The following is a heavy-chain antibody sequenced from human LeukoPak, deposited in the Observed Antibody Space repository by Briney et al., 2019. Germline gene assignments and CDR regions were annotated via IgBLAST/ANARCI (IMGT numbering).Heavy chain of an antibody. Sequence: GGPLRLSCAASGFTFSSYDMHWVRQSTGKGREWVSSIGTSCDTYYPGSLKGRFTISRENAKNSLYLKMNSLRDGATDVYYCARDQGLAAAGTLRGLYYYYGMDVWGQGTTVTVSS. CDR2: IGTSCDT. CDR1: GFTFSSYD. CDR3: ARDQGLAAAGTLRGLYYYYGMDV. V-gene: IGHV3-13*01. J-gene: IGHJ6*02. D-gene: IGHD6-13*01.